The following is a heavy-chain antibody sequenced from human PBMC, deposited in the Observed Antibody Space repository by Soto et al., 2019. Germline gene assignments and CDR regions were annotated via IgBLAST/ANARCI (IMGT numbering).Heavy chain of an antibody. CDR3: ARDQSWHDLVWWFYP. CDR1: GFTFIRYS. CDR2: IGSSSSSI. J-gene: IGHJ5*02. Sequence: GGSLRLSGAASGFTFIRYSMNWGLQAPREGLEWVAYIGSSSSSIYYADSVKGRFTISRDNAKNSLYLQMNSLTSEDTAVYYCARDQSWHDLVWWFYPWGQGTLVTVSS. V-gene: IGHV3-48*01. D-gene: IGHD1-1*01.